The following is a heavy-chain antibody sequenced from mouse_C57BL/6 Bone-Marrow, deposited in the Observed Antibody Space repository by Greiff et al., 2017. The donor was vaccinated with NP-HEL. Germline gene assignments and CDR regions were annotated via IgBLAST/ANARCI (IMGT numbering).Heavy chain of an antibody. Sequence: EVMLVESGGGLVKPGGSLKLSCAASGFTFSRYAMSWVRQTPEKRLEWVATISDGGSYTYYPANVKGRFTISRDNAKNNLYLQMSQLKSEDTAMYYGARGYDDGSFAYWGQGTRGTVSA. J-gene: IGHJ3*01. CDR3: ARGYDDGSFAY. CDR2: ISDGGSYT. D-gene: IGHD1-1*01. V-gene: IGHV5-4*03. CDR1: GFTFSRYA.